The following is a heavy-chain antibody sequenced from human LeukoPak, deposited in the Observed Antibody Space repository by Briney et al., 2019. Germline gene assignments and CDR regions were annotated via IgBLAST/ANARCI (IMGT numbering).Heavy chain of an antibody. V-gene: IGHV3-33*01. J-gene: IGHJ4*02. D-gene: IGHD2-21*02. CDR2: IWYDGSNK. CDR3: ARPYCGGDCYSFDY. CDR1: GFTFSSYG. Sequence: GGSLRLSCAASGFTFSSYGMHWVRQAPGKGLEWVAVIWYDGSNKYYADSVKGRFTISRDNSKNTLYLQMNSLRAEDTAVYYCARPYCGGDCYSFDYWGQGTLVTVSS.